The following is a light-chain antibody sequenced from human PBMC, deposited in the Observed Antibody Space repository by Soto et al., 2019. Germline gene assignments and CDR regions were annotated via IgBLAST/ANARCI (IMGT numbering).Light chain of an antibody. Sequence: QSVLTQPPSVSGAPGQRVTISCTGSSSNIGAGYDVHWYQQLPGTAPKLLIYANSIRPSGVPDRFSGSKSGTSASLAITGLQAEDEAEYYCQSYDSSLSGSVFGGGTKLTVL. J-gene: IGLJ3*02. V-gene: IGLV1-40*01. CDR3: QSYDSSLSGSV. CDR1: SSNIGAGYD. CDR2: ANS.